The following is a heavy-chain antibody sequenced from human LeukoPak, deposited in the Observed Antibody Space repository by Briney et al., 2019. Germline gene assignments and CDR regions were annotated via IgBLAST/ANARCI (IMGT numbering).Heavy chain of an antibody. CDR3: AKDLDSSSCFDY. D-gene: IGHD6-13*01. J-gene: IGHJ4*02. V-gene: IGHV3-23*01. CDR1: GFTFDDYG. Sequence: GGSLRLSCAASGFTFDDYGMSWVRQAPGKGLEWVSAISGSGDSTYYADSVKGRFTISRDNSESTLYLQMNSLRGEDTAVYYCAKDLDSSSCFDYWGQGTLVTVPS. CDR2: ISGSGDST.